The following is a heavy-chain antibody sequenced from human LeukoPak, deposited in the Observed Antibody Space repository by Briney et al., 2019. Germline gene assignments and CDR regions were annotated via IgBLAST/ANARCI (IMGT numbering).Heavy chain of an antibody. J-gene: IGHJ5*02. CDR3: ARETYGSGSYYNPINWFDP. V-gene: IGHV4-59*01. CDR1: GGSISSYY. CDR2: IYYSGST. D-gene: IGHD3-10*01. Sequence: SETLSLTCTVSGGSISSYYWSWIRQPPGKGLEWIGYIYYSGSTNYNPSLKSRVTISVDTSKNQFSLKLSSVTAADTAVYYCARETYGSGSYYNPINWFDPWGQGTLVTVSS.